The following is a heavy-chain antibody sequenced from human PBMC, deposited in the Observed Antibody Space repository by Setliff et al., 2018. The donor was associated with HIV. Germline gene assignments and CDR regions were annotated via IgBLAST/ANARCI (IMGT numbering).Heavy chain of an antibody. Sequence: KPSETLSLTCAVYGGSFSGYYWGWIRQPPGKGLEWIGSLSHVGGTYYNPSLKSRVTISIDTSMNQFSLRLTSVTAADTAVYYCARQLTTLDYFDYWGQGTLVTVSS. CDR1: GGSFSGYY. D-gene: IGHD4-17*01. V-gene: IGHV4-38-2*01. J-gene: IGHJ4*02. CDR2: LSHVGGT. CDR3: ARQLTTLDYFDY.